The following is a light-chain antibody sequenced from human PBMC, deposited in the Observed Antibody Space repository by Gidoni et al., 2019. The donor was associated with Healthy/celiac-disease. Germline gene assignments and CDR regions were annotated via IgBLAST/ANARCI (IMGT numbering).Light chain of an antibody. CDR2: DNN. CDR1: SSNIGNNY. J-gene: IGLJ3*02. CDR3: GTWDSSLSAGV. V-gene: IGLV1-51*01. Sequence: QSVLTPPPTVFAAPGQKVTISCSGSSSNIGNNYVSWYQQLPGTAPKLLIYDNNKRPSGIPDRFSGSKSGTSATLGITGLQTGDEADYYCGTWDSSLSAGVFGGGTKLTVL.